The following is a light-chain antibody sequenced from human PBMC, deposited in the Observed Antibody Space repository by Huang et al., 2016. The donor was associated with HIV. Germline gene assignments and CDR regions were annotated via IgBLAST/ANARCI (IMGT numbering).Light chain of an antibody. CDR2: EVY. CDR3: MQSIQLPPT. V-gene: IGKV2D-29*02. J-gene: IGKJ3*01. CDR1: QSLLHSDGKTY. Sequence: DIVMTQTPLSLSVTPGQPASISCKSSQSLLHSDGKTYLFWYLQKPGQSPQLLIYEVYNRFSGVPDRFSGSGSGTDFTLKISRVEAEDVGVYYCMQSIQLPPTFGPGTTVDIK.